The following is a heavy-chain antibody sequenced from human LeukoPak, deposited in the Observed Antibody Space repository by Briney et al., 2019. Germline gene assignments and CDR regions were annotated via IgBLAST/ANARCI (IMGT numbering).Heavy chain of an antibody. V-gene: IGHV3-7*01. CDR1: GFTFSTYW. CDR3: GRVRPGDADY. J-gene: IGHJ4*02. D-gene: IGHD1-26*01. Sequence: PGGSLRLSYAASGFTFSTYWMTWVRQAPGKGLEWVASISSDGSGKYYMDSVKGRFTISRDNAKNSLFLQMNSLRAEDTAVHYCGRVRPGDADYWGQGTLVTVSS. CDR2: ISSDGSGK.